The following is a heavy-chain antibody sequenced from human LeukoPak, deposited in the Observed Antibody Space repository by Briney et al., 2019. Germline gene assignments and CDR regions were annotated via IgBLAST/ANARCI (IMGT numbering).Heavy chain of an antibody. J-gene: IGHJ2*01. CDR3: AKTPLQDCSGGSCYSYWYFDL. Sequence: GGSLRLSCAASGFTFSSYGMHWVRQVPGTGLEWVAVISYDGNNKYFADSVKGRFTISRDNSKNTLYLQMNSLRAEDTAVYYCAKTPLQDCSGGSCYSYWYFDLWGRGTLVTVSS. CDR2: ISYDGNNK. V-gene: IGHV3-30*18. D-gene: IGHD2-15*01. CDR1: GFTFSSYG.